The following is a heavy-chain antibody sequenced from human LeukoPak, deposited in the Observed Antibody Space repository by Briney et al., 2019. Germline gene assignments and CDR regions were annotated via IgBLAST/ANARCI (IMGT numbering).Heavy chain of an antibody. Sequence: GGSLRLSCAASGSTLSSYWMHWVRQGPGKELVWVSRINNDGSSIIYADSVKGRFTMSRDNAKNTLYLQMNSLRAEDTAVYYCARVSSGRGFDIWGQGTMVTVSS. J-gene: IGHJ3*02. D-gene: IGHD3-10*01. CDR2: INNDGSSI. V-gene: IGHV3-74*01. CDR3: ARVSSGRGFDI. CDR1: GSTLSSYW.